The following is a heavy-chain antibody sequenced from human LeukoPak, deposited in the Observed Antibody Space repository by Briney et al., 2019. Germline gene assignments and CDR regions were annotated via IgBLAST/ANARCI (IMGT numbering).Heavy chain of an antibody. CDR3: AKASSSWYSDFDY. V-gene: IGHV3-23*01. CDR1: GFSLNNYA. J-gene: IGHJ4*02. D-gene: IGHD6-13*01. Sequence: PGGSLRVSCAASGFSLNNYAMNWARQATGKGLEWVLAISASGGTTYNSDSVKGRFTISRDSAKNTLYLQINSLRAEDSAVYYCAKASSSWYSDFDYWGRGTLVTVSS. CDR2: ISASGGTT.